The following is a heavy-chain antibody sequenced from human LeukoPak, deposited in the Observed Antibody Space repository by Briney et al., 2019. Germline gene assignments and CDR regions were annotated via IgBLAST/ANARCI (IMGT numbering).Heavy chain of an antibody. CDR2: IYYSGST. V-gene: IGHV4-39*02. CDR3: ARDYGNNWFDP. Sequence: SETLSLTCSVSGGSISSSNYYWGWVRQPPGKGLEWIATIYYSGSTHYSPSLKSRVTISVDTSKNQFSLKLSSMTAADTAVYYCARDYGNNWFDPWGQGTLVTVSA. J-gene: IGHJ5*02. D-gene: IGHD4-17*01. CDR1: GGSISSSNYY.